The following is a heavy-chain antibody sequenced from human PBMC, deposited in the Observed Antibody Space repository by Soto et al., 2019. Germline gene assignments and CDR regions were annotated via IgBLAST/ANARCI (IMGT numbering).Heavy chain of an antibody. CDR1: GFTFGNYV. CDR3: AEDRQGFTSGWPNWFDP. J-gene: IGHJ5*02. D-gene: IGHD6-19*01. Sequence: PVGSLRLSCAASGFTFGNYVMNWVRQAPGKGLEWVASISGKSDTLYYAPSVKGRFTISRDNSKNTLYLQMNNLRVEDTALYSCAEDRQGFTSGWPNWFDPWGQGTRVTVSS. CDR2: ISGKSDTL. V-gene: IGHV3-23*01.